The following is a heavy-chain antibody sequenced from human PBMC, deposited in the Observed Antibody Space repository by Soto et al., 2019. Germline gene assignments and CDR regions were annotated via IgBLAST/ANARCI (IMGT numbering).Heavy chain of an antibody. V-gene: IGHV1-3*01. CDR1: GYTFTSYS. J-gene: IGHJ4*02. CDR3: ARDPGYSYGYN. D-gene: IGHD5-18*01. Sequence: ASVKVSCKASGYTFTSYSVHWVRQAPGQRLEWMGWINAGNGNTKYSQKFQGRVTITRDTSASTAYMELSSLRSEDTAVYYCARDPGYSYGYNWGQGTLVTVSS. CDR2: INAGNGNT.